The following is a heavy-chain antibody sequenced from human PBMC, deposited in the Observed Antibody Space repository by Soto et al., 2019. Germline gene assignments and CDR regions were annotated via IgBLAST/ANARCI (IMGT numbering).Heavy chain of an antibody. J-gene: IGHJ4*02. CDR3: ARGRNVAAAGTYTGQYFDY. CDR1: GGSFSGYY. D-gene: IGHD6-13*01. Sequence: PSETLSLTCAVYGGSFSGYYWSWIRQPPGKGLEWIGEINHSGSTNYNPSLKSRVTISVDTSKNQFSLKLSSVTAADTAVYYCARGRNVAAAGTYTGQYFDYWGQGTLVTVSS. CDR2: INHSGST. V-gene: IGHV4-34*01.